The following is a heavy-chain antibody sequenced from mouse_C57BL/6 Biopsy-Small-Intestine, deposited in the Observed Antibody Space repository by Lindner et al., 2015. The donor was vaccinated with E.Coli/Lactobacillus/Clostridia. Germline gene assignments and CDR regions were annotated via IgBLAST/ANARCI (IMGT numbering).Heavy chain of an antibody. Sequence: SVKVSCKASGYTFTGFHVHWVRQAPGQGLEWMGRINPNDGGTTYSERFQSRVTMTTDTSTNTAYMELTSLTSDDTALYFCTRGNEQVEPWGQGTLVTVSS. J-gene: IGHJ4*01. CDR2: INPNDGGT. CDR1: GYTFTGFH. CDR3: TRGNEQVEP. V-gene: IGHV1S16*01.